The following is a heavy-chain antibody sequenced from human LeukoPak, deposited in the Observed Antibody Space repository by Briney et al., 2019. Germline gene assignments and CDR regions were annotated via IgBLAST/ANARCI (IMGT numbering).Heavy chain of an antibody. Sequence: SVKVSCKASGGTFSSYAISWVRQAPGQGLEWMGRIIPILGIANYAQKFQGRVTITADKSTNTAYMELSSLRSEDTAVYYCARELGRDGYPTNWFDPWGQGTLVTVSS. D-gene: IGHD5-24*01. V-gene: IGHV1-69*04. CDR3: ARELGRDGYPTNWFDP. J-gene: IGHJ5*02. CDR2: IIPILGIA. CDR1: GGTFSSYA.